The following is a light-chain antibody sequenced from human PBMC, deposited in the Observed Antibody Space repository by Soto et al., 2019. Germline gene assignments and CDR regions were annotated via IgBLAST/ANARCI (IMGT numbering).Light chain of an antibody. V-gene: IGKV1-39*01. CDR1: QTITNY. CDR3: QQSYSSPRT. J-gene: IGKJ3*01. Sequence: DIQMTQSPSSLSASVGDRVTITCRASQTITNYLNWYQQKPGKAPNLLIYSASTLQSGVPSRFSGNGPGTDFTLTINNLQREDFATYYCQQSYSSPRTFGPGTKVDLK. CDR2: SAS.